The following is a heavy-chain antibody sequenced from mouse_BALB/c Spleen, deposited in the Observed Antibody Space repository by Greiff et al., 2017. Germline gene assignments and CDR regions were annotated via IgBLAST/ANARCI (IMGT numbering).Heavy chain of an antibody. Sequence: VKLQESGPGLVAPSQSLSITCTVSGFSLTSYGVHWVRQPPGKGLEWLGVIWAGGSTNYNSALMSRLSISKDNSKSQVFLKMNSLQTDDTAMYYCARDITTVVDWYFDVWGAGTTVTVSS. J-gene: IGHJ1*01. CDR1: GFSLTSYG. CDR2: IWAGGST. CDR3: ARDITTVVDWYFDV. V-gene: IGHV2-9*02. D-gene: IGHD1-1*01.